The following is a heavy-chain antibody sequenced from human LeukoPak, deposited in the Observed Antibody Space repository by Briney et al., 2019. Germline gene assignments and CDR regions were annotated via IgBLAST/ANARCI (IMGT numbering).Heavy chain of an antibody. Sequence: PGGSLRLSCAASGFTFSSYGMHWVRQPPGRGLEWVAVICYDGSNKYYADSVKGRFTISRDNSKNTLYLQMNSLRAEDTAVYYCAKDPPQYFWSGYYPYMDVWGKGTTVTVSS. CDR3: AKDPPQYFWSGYYPYMDV. V-gene: IGHV3-33*06. J-gene: IGHJ6*03. D-gene: IGHD3-3*01. CDR1: GFTFSSYG. CDR2: ICYDGSNK.